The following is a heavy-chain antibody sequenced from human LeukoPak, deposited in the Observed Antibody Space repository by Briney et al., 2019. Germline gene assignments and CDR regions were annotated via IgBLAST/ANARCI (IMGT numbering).Heavy chain of an antibody. CDR3: AKVDYGSGSYPDY. V-gene: IGHV3-30*02. D-gene: IGHD3-10*01. J-gene: IGHJ4*02. Sequence: PGGSLRLSCTASGFTFSSYGMHWVRQAPGKGLEWVAFIRYDGSNKYYADSVKGRFTISRDNSKNTLYLQMNSLRAEDTAVYYCAKVDYGSGSYPDYWGQGTLVTVSS. CDR1: GFTFSSYG. CDR2: IRYDGSNK.